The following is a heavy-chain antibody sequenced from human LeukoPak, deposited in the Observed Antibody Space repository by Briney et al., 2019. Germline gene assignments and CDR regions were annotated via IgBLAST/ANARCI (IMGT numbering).Heavy chain of an antibody. D-gene: IGHD3-22*01. Sequence: GGSLRLSCAASGFTVSSNYMSWVRQAPGKGLEWVSFIYSGGSTYYADSVKGRSTISRGNPKNTLYLQINSLRAEDTAVYYCAAYDSSGYASKYFQHWGQGTLVTVSS. CDR2: IYSGGST. CDR1: GFTVSSNY. J-gene: IGHJ1*01. CDR3: AAYDSSGYASKYFQH. V-gene: IGHV3-53*01.